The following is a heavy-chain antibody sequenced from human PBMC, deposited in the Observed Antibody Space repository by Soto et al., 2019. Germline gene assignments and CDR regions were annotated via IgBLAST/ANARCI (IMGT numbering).Heavy chain of an antibody. Sequence: GGSLRLSCAASGFTFSNYGMHWVRQAPGKGLEWVTIIWYDGSNKYYADSVKGRFTISRDNSKSTLYLQMNSLRAEDTAVYYCARELPRGGTTLDYWGQGTLVTVSS. V-gene: IGHV3-33*01. J-gene: IGHJ4*02. CDR2: IWYDGSNK. CDR3: ARELPRGGTTLDY. D-gene: IGHD1-7*01. CDR1: GFTFSNYG.